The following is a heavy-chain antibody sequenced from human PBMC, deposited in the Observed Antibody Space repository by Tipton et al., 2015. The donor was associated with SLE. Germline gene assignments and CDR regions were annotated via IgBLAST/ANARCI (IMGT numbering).Heavy chain of an antibody. CDR1: GFTFSSYW. Sequence: GSLRLSCAASGFTFSSYWMSWVRQAPGKGLEWVANIKQDGSEKYYVDSVKGRFTISRDNAKNSLYLQMNSLRAEDTAVYYCARDVEEVAGPGGFQHWGQGTLVTVSS. CDR2: IKQDGSEK. J-gene: IGHJ1*01. D-gene: IGHD6-19*01. V-gene: IGHV3-7*01. CDR3: ARDVEEVAGPGGFQH.